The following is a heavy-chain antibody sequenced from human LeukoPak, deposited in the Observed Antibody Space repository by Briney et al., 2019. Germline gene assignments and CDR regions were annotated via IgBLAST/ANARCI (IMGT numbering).Heavy chain of an antibody. Sequence: GGSLRLSCAASGFTFSSYAMSWVRQAPGKGLEWVSAISGSGGSTYYADSVKGRLTISRDNSKNTLYLQMNSLRAEDTAVYYCAKSVRARVFVPFDYWGQGTLVTVSS. CDR3: AKSVRARVFVPFDY. D-gene: IGHD2-8*01. CDR1: GFTFSSYA. V-gene: IGHV3-23*01. J-gene: IGHJ4*02. CDR2: ISGSGGST.